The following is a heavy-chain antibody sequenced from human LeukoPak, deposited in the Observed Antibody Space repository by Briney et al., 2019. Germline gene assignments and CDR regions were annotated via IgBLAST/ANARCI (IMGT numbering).Heavy chain of an antibody. Sequence: GGSLRLSCAASGFTFSSYSMNWVRQAPGKGLEWVSYISTSSSTIHYADSVKGRFTISRDNAKNPMYLQMNSLRAEDTAVYYCARESLGGGDDAFDILGQGTMVTVSS. D-gene: IGHD2-21*01. CDR3: ARESLGGGDDAFDI. V-gene: IGHV3-48*01. J-gene: IGHJ3*02. CDR2: ISTSSSTI. CDR1: GFTFSSYS.